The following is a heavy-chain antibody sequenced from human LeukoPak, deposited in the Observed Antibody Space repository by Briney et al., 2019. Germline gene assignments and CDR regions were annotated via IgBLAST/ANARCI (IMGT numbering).Heavy chain of an antibody. V-gene: IGHV4-38-2*02. CDR2: IYYTGNT. CDR3: ARDSWSDTTNYVTSDY. J-gene: IGHJ4*02. Sequence: SETLSLTCTVSGYSISSGYYWGWIRQPPGKGLEWIGSIYYTGNTYYSPSLKRRVTISLDTSKNQFSLQLSSVTAADTAVYYCARDSWSDTTNYVTSDYWGQGTLVTVSS. CDR1: GYSISSGYY. D-gene: IGHD2-8*01.